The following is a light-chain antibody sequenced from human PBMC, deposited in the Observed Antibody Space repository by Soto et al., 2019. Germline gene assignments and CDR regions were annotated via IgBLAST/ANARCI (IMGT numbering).Light chain of an antibody. Sequence: DIQMTQSPSTLSASVGDRVTITCRASQSISSWLSWYQQEPGKPPKLLIYKASSLESGVPSRFGGSGSGTEFTLTISSLQPDDFATYYCLQSYTSPITFGQGTRLEI. CDR1: QSISSW. CDR3: LQSYTSPIT. CDR2: KAS. J-gene: IGKJ5*01. V-gene: IGKV1-5*03.